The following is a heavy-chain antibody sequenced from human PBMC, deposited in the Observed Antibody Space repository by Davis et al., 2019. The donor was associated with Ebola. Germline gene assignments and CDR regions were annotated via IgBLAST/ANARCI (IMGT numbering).Heavy chain of an antibody. CDR2: ISHYDFST. CDR1: GYTFNSYS. J-gene: IGHJ6*02. D-gene: IGHD1-1*01. Sequence: ASVKVSCKASGYTFNSYSFNWVRQAPGHALYFIFRISHYDFSTNYGEKFQDRVTLTTDTSTNTAYMELRSLRSDDTAVYFCASTTSMESTHFYYYALDVWGQGTTVTVSS. V-gene: IGHV1-18*01. CDR3: ASTTSMESTHFYYYALDV.